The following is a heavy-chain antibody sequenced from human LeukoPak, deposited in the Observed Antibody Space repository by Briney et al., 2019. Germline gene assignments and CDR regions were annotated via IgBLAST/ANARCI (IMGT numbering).Heavy chain of an antibody. D-gene: IGHD4-17*01. CDR3: ARAGYGDSDFDY. J-gene: IGHJ4*02. V-gene: IGHV4-38-2*02. Sequence: SETLSLTCTVSGYSISNGYYWGWIRQPPGKGLEWVGSIYHRGSTYYNPSLRSRVTISVDTSKNQSSLKLNSVTAADTAVYYCARAGYGDSDFDYWGQGTLVTVSS. CDR2: IYHRGST. CDR1: GYSISNGYY.